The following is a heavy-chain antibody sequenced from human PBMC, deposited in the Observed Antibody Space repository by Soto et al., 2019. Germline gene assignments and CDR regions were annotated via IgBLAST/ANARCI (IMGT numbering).Heavy chain of an antibody. V-gene: IGHV4-59*08. D-gene: IGHD2-15*01. CDR2: IFDTGSA. CDR1: GGSISGYY. CDR3: ARHEVGFCSGGSCHYYFDY. Sequence: SETLSLTCTVSGGSISGYYWSWIRQPPGKGLDWIGYIFDTGSARYSPSLQSRVTISVDTSKNQFSLELNSVTATDTAVYYCARHEVGFCSGGSCHYYFDYWGQGILVTVSS. J-gene: IGHJ4*02.